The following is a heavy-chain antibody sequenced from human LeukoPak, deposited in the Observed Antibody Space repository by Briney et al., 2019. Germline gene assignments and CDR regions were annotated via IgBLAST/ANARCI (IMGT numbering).Heavy chain of an antibody. Sequence: ASVKVSCKVSGYTLTELSMHWVRQAPGKGLEWMGGFDPEDGETIYAQKFQGRVTMTEDTSTDTAYMELSSLRSDDTAVYYCARESRAYGGNPASPWGQGTLVTVSS. CDR3: ARESRAYGGNPASP. CDR1: GYTLTELS. V-gene: IGHV1-24*01. J-gene: IGHJ5*02. CDR2: FDPEDGET. D-gene: IGHD4-23*01.